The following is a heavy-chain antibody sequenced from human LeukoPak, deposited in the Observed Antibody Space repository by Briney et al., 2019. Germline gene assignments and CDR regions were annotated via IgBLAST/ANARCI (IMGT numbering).Heavy chain of an antibody. CDR3: ARDMIILQY. CDR2: IKQDGSEK. D-gene: IGHD3-16*01. Sequence: GGSLRLSCSASGFIFSNYWMTWVRQAPGKGLEWVANIKQDGSEKYYVDSVKGRFTISRDNAKKSLYLQMNSLRAEDTAVYFCARDMIILQYWGQGTLVTVSS. V-gene: IGHV3-7*04. CDR1: GFIFSNYW. J-gene: IGHJ4*02.